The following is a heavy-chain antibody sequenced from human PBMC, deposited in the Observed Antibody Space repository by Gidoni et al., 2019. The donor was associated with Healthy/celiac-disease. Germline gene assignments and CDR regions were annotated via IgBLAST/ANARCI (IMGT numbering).Heavy chain of an antibody. J-gene: IGHJ5*02. Sequence: QVQLQESGPALVKPAQTLSLTCTVSGGSISSGGYYWSWIRQHPGKGLEWIWYIYYSGSTYYNPSLKTRVTRSVDTSKNQFSLKLSSVTAADTAVYYCARDQDERGEGFDPWGQGTLVTVSS. CDR3: ARDQDERGEGFDP. V-gene: IGHV4-31*03. D-gene: IGHD1-1*01. CDR1: GGSISSGGYY. CDR2: IYYSGST.